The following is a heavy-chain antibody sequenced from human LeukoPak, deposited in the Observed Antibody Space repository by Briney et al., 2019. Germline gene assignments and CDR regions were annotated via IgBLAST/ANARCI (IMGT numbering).Heavy chain of an antibody. CDR2: INPNSGGT. V-gene: IGHV1-2*02. CDR3: ARLPDCSSTSCPPDY. D-gene: IGHD2-2*01. J-gene: IGHJ4*02. CDR1: GYTFTGYY. Sequence: ASVKVSCKASGYTFTGYYMHWVRQAPGQGLEWMGWINPNSGGTNHAQKFQGRVTMTRDTSISTAYMELSRLRSDDTAVYYCARLPDCSSTSCPPDYWGQGTLVTVSS.